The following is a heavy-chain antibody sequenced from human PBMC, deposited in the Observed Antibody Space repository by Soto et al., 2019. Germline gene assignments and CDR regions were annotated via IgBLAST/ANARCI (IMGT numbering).Heavy chain of an antibody. CDR1: GGSISSSSYY. V-gene: IGHV4-39*01. D-gene: IGHD6-19*01. Sequence: PSETLSLTCTVSGGSISSSSYYWGWIRQPPGKGLEWIGSIYYSGSTYYNPSLKGRVTISVDTSKNQFSLKLSSVTAADTALYYCARRYGWLYFDYWGQGSLVTVSS. CDR3: ARRYGWLYFDY. J-gene: IGHJ4*02. CDR2: IYYSGST.